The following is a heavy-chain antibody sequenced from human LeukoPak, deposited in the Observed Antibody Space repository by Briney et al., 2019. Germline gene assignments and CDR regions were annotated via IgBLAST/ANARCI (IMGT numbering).Heavy chain of an antibody. CDR1: GYTLTELS. J-gene: IGHJ6*02. D-gene: IGHD3-10*01. V-gene: IGHV1-24*01. Sequence: ASVKVSCKVSGYTLTELSMHWVRQAPGKGLEWRGGFDPEDGETVYAQNFQGRVTMTEDTSTDTDYMELSSVRSDDTAVYYCATDQRGAGLGFRYGSGSYNGLDVWGQGTTVTVSS. CDR3: ATDQRGAGLGFRYGSGSYNGLDV. CDR2: FDPEDGET.